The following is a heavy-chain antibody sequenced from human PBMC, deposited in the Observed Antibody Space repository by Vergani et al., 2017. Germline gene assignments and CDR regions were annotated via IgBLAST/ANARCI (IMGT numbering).Heavy chain of an antibody. CDR2: IKSKTDGGTT. CDR3: TTNGQPYDFWSGYYYSDDY. V-gene: IGHV3-15*01. CDR1: GFTFSNAW. D-gene: IGHD3-3*01. Sequence: VQLVQSGAEVKKPGGSLRLSCAASGFTFSNAWMSWVRQAPGKGLEWVGRIKSKTDGGTTYYAAPGKGRFTISRDDSKNTLYLQMNSLKTEDTAVYYCTTNGQPYDFWSGYYYSDDYWGQGTLVTVSS. J-gene: IGHJ4*02.